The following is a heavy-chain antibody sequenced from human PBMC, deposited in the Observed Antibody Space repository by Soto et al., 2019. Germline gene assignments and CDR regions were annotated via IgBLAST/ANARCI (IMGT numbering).Heavy chain of an antibody. D-gene: IGHD2-2*01. V-gene: IGHV3-23*05. CDR1: GFPFSATG. J-gene: IGHJ4*02. CDR3: TTARHCSSYACPAAE. CDR2: IGPNPTNT. Sequence: EVQLLESGGGLVQPGGSLRLSCAASGFPFSATGILWVRQPPGGGLEWVSAIGPNPTNTKYTDSVKGRFTISRDNSKSTVVLQMTSLRAEDTALYSWTTARHCSSYACPAAEWGQGTLITVSS.